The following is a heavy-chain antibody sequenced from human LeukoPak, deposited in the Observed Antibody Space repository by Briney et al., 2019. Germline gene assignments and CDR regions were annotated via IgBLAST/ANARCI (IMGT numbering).Heavy chain of an antibody. D-gene: IGHD3-22*01. Sequence: ASVKVSCKASGYTFTGCYMHWVRQAPGQGLEWMGRINPNSGGTNYAQKFQGRVTTTRDTSISTAYMELSRLRSDDTAVYYCARVFYDSSGPFDYWGQGTLVTVSS. CDR1: GYTFTGCY. CDR2: INPNSGGT. CDR3: ARVFYDSSGPFDY. V-gene: IGHV1-2*06. J-gene: IGHJ4*02.